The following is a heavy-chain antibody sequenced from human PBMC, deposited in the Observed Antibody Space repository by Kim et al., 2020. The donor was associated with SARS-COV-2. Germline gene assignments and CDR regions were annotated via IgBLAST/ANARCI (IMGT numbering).Heavy chain of an antibody. D-gene: IGHD3-22*01. CDR3: VKQFYDSDVPKYDY. J-gene: IGHJ4*02. CDR1: GFNFSNYA. V-gene: IGHV3-23*01. CDR2: IRGSGSST. Sequence: GGSLRLSCAASGFNFSNYAMSWVRQAPGKGLEWVSDIRGSGSSTYYADSVKGRFTISRDNAKNTLYLQMNSLRAEDTAVYYCVKQFYDSDVPKYDYWGQGTLVTVSS.